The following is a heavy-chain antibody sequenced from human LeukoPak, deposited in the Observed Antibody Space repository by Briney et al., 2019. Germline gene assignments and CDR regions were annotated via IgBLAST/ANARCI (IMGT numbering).Heavy chain of an antibody. CDR3: ATDRDNSDWQKRFDS. D-gene: IGHD2-21*02. CDR2: INQDESEI. Sequence: GGSLRLSCAASGFTFSTYWVNWYRQAPGEGLECVGNINQDESEIHYVDSVRGRFTISRDNAKHSLHLQMNSLRAEDTAVYYCATDRDNSDWQKRFDSGGQGTLVTVSS. CDR1: GFTFSTYW. V-gene: IGHV3-7*01. J-gene: IGHJ4*02.